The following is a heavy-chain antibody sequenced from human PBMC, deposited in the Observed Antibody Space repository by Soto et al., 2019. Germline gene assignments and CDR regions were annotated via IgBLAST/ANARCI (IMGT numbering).Heavy chain of an antibody. D-gene: IGHD3-10*01. J-gene: IGHJ4*02. CDR3: AHRSGFGELSY. V-gene: IGHV2-5*02. CDR1: GFSLSTSGVG. CDR2: IYWDDDK. Sequence: QITLKESGPTLVKPTQTLTLTCTFSGFSLSTSGVGVGWIRQPPGKALEWLALIYWDDDKRYSPSLKSRLTITKDTSKDLVVLTLTNMDPVDTATSYSAHRSGFGELSYWGQGTLVTVSS.